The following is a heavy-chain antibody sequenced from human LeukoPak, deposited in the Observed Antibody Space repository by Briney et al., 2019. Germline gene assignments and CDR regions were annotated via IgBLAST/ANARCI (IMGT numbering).Heavy chain of an antibody. V-gene: IGHV3-30*02. J-gene: IGHJ6*03. Sequence: PGGCLRLSCAASGFTFSSYGMHWVRQAPGKGLEWVAFIRYDGSNKYYADSVKGRFTISRDNSKNTLYLQMNSLRAEDTAVYYCAKDLDSSGPGRYMDVWGKGTTVTVSS. CDR2: IRYDGSNK. D-gene: IGHD6-19*01. CDR1: GFTFSSYG. CDR3: AKDLDSSGPGRYMDV.